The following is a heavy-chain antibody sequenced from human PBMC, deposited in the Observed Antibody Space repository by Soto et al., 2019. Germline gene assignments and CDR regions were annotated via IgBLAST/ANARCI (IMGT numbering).Heavy chain of an antibody. CDR1: GFTFSSYE. CDR2: ISVSGTMR. J-gene: IGHJ6*02. V-gene: IGHV3-48*03. Sequence: ESGGGSVQPGRSLRLSCAPSGFTFSSYEMNWVRQAPGKGLEWVSYISVSGTMRFYADAVKGRFTISRDNTKKILYLQMNSLRAEDTAFYYCATAGLTGTVWGQGTTVTVSS. CDR3: ATAGLTGTV. D-gene: IGHD3-9*01.